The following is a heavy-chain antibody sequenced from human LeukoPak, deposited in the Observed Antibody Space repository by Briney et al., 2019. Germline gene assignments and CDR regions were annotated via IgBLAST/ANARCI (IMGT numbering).Heavy chain of an antibody. CDR3: ARYLSPRYCSSTSCYAVAFDY. D-gene: IGHD2-2*01. V-gene: IGHV4-61*01. CDR2: IYYSGST. Sequence: SETLSLTCTVSGGSVSSGSYYWSWIRQPPEKGLEWIGYIYYSGSTNYNPSLKSRVTISVDTSKNQFSLKLSSVTAADTAVYYCARYLSPRYCSSTSCYAVAFDYWGQGTLVTVSS. CDR1: GGSVSSGSYY. J-gene: IGHJ4*02.